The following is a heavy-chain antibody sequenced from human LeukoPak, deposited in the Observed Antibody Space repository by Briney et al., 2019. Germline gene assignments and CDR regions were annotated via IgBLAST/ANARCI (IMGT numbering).Heavy chain of an antibody. D-gene: IGHD1-26*01. Sequence: GGSLRLSCAASGFTFSSYAMHWVRQAPGKGLEWVAVISYDGSDVYYADSVKGRFTISRDNSKSTLYLQMSSLRTEDSAVFYCAIGGTYTTTSTASYWGQGTLVTVSS. V-gene: IGHV3-30-3*02. CDR2: ISYDGSDV. CDR3: AIGGTYTTTSTASY. J-gene: IGHJ4*02. CDR1: GFTFSSYA.